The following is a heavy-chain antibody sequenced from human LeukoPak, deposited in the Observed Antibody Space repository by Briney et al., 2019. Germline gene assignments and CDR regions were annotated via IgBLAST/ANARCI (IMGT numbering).Heavy chain of an antibody. Sequence: PGGSLRLSCAASGFMFSSSWMSWVRQAPGKGLEWVKTEAGTTDYAAPVKGRFTISRDDSKNTLYLQMNSLKTEDTAMYYCTTQYCSSTTCLYPFDYWGQGTLVTVSS. CDR3: TTQYCSSTTCLYPFDY. V-gene: IGHV3-15*01. D-gene: IGHD2-2*01. CDR2: TEAGTT. CDR1: GFMFSSSW. J-gene: IGHJ4*02.